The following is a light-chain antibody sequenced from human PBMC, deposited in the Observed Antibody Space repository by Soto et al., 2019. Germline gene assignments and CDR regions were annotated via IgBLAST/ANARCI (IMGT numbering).Light chain of an antibody. CDR2: GTS. CDR1: ERIYSAF. V-gene: IGKV3-20*01. J-gene: IGKJ5*01. Sequence: EMVLTQASATLSVSPGERATLSCRASERIYSAFLGWYQQKPGQAPRLLIYGTSSRATGIPDRFSGSGSRTDFTLTISRLEPEDLAVYDCQQYGNSPITFGQGTRLEIK. CDR3: QQYGNSPIT.